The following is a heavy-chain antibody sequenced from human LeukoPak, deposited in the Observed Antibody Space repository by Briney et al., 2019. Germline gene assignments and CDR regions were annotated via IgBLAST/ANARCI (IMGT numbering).Heavy chain of an antibody. D-gene: IGHD6-13*01. CDR1: GFTFSSYG. CDR2: IWYDGSNK. CDR3: ARARDNTGSSWYFDY. Sequence: GGSLRLSCAASGFTFSSYGMHWVRQAPGKGLEWVAVIWYDGSNKYYADSVKGRFTISKDNSKNTLYLQMNSLRAEDTAVYYCARARDNTGSSWYFDYWGQGTLVTVSS. V-gene: IGHV3-33*01. J-gene: IGHJ4*02.